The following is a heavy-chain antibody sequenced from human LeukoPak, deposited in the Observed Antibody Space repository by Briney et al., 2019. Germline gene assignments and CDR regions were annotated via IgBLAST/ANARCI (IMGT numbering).Heavy chain of an antibody. J-gene: IGHJ2*01. CDR3: ARDGIPLVGGVSNFDL. CDR1: GGSTSSYY. Sequence: SETLSLTCTVSGGSTSSYYWSWIRQPAGKGLEWIGRIYTSGSTNYNPSLKSRVTMSVDTSKNQFSLKLSSVTAADTAVYYCARDGIPLVGGVSNFDLWGRGTLVTVSS. CDR2: IYTSGST. D-gene: IGHD4-23*01. V-gene: IGHV4-4*07.